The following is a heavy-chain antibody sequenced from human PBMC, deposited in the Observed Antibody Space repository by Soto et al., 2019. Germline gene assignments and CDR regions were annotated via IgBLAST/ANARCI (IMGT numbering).Heavy chain of an antibody. CDR2: IFSNDEK. D-gene: IGHD1-20*01. CDR3: ARSFNWNPDYYYYYGMDV. J-gene: IGHJ6*02. Sequence: QVTLKESGPVLVKPTETLTLTCTVSGFSLSNARMGVSWIRQPPGKALEWLAHIFSNDEKSYSTSLKSRLTISKDTSKSQVVLTMTNMDPVDTATYYCARSFNWNPDYYYYYGMDVWGQGTTVTVSS. V-gene: IGHV2-26*01. CDR1: GFSLSNARMG.